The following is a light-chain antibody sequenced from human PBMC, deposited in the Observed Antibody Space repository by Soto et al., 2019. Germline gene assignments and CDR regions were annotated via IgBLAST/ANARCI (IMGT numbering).Light chain of an antibody. CDR3: TSYVGSNIWV. CDR1: SSDVGAYKY. V-gene: IGLV2-8*01. CDR2: EVS. Sequence: QSALTQPPSASGSPGQSVTISCTGTSSDVGAYKYVSWYQQYPGKAPKLMIYEVSKRPSGVPDRFSGSTSGNTASLTVSGLQADYEADYYCTSYVGSNIWVFGGGTKPTVL. J-gene: IGLJ3*02.